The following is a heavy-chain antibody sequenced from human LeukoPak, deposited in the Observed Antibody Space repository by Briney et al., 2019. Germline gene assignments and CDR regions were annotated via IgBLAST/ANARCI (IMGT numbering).Heavy chain of an antibody. D-gene: IGHD5-24*01. V-gene: IGHV5-51*07. Sequence: TPGESLEISCKGSGSSFTSYWIGWVHQLPGKGQEWMGIIYPGDSDTRYSPSFQGQVTISADKSISTAYLQWSSLKASDTAMYYCARPTSDDGMDVWGQGTTVTVSS. CDR2: IYPGDSDT. CDR3: ARPTSDDGMDV. J-gene: IGHJ6*02. CDR1: GSSFTSYW.